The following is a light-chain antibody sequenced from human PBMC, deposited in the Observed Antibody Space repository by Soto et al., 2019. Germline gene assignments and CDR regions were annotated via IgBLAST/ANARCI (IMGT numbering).Light chain of an antibody. V-gene: IGLV2-8*01. CDR1: SSDVGAYNY. CDR3: TSYAGTYSFFYV. Sequence: QSALTQPPSASGSPGQSVTISCTGTSSDVGAYNYVSWYQQLPGKAPKLIIYEVSKLPSGVPDRFSGSKSGNTASLTVSGLQAEDEADYYCTSYAGTYSFFYVFGTGTKVTVL. J-gene: IGLJ1*01. CDR2: EVS.